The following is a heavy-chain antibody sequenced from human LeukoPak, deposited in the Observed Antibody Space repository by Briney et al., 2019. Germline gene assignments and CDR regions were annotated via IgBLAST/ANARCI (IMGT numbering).Heavy chain of an antibody. CDR2: IYHSGST. V-gene: IGHV4-30-2*01. D-gene: IGHD3-9*01. Sequence: SQTLSLTCAVSGGSISSGGYSWSWIRQPLGKGREWIGYIYHSGSTYYNPSLKSRVTISVDRSKNQFSLKLSSVTAADTAVYYCARVPYYDILTGRGGYFDYWGQGTLVTVSS. CDR1: GGSISSGGYS. CDR3: ARVPYYDILTGRGGYFDY. J-gene: IGHJ4*02.